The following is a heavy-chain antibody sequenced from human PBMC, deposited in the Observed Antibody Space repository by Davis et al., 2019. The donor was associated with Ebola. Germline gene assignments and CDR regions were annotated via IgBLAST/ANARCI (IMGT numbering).Heavy chain of an antibody. Sequence: PSETLSLTCTVSGYSISSGYYWGWIRQPPGKGLEWIGSIYHSGSTYYNPSLKSRVTISVDTSKNQFSLKLSSVTAADTAVYYCATLTGRDYWGQGTLVTVSS. V-gene: IGHV4-38-2*02. CDR3: ATLTGRDY. D-gene: IGHD1-20*01. CDR1: GYSISSGYY. J-gene: IGHJ4*02. CDR2: IYHSGST.